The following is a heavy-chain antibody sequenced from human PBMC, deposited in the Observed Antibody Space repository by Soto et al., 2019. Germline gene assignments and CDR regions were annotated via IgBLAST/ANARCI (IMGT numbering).Heavy chain of an antibody. J-gene: IGHJ4*02. V-gene: IGHV4-34*01. CDR2: INHSGST. CDR3: ARLPSTRPLRFLEWLSDPFDY. D-gene: IGHD3-3*01. Sequence: QVQLQQWGAGLLKPSETLSLTCAVYGGSFSGYYWSWIRQPPGKGLEWIGEINHSGSTNYNPSLKSRVTISVDTSKNQFSLKLSSVTAADTAVYYCARLPSTRPLRFLEWLSDPFDYWGQGTLVTVSS. CDR1: GGSFSGYY.